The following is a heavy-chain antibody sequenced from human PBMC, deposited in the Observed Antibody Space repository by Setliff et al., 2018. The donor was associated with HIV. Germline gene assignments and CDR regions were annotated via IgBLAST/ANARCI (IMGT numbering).Heavy chain of an antibody. CDR3: ARLRREEQWLVRGWFDP. CDR1: GGSISSSSYY. J-gene: IGHJ5*02. CDR2: IYYSGST. Sequence: ASETLSLTCTVSGGSISSSSYYWGWIRQPPGKGLEWIGSIYYSGSTYYNPSLKSRVTISVDTSKNQFSLKLSSVTAAGTAVYYCARLRREEQWLVRGWFDPWGQGTLVTVSS. D-gene: IGHD6-19*01. V-gene: IGHV4-39*01.